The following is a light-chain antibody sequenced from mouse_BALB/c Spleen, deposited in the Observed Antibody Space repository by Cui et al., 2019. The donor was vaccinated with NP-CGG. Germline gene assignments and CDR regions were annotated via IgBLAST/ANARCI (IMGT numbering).Light chain of an antibody. CDR1: TGAVTTSNY. CDR3: ALWYSNHWV. J-gene: IGLJ1*01. CDR2: GTN. V-gene: IGLV1*01. Sequence: HAVVTQASALTTSPGETVPLTCRSSTGAVTTSNYANWVQEKPDHLFTGLIGGTNNRAPGVPARFSGSLIGDKAALTITGAQTEDEAIYFCALWYSNHWVFGGGTKLTVL.